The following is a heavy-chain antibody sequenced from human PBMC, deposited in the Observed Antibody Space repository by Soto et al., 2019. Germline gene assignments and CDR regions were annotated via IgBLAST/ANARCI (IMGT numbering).Heavy chain of an antibody. V-gene: IGHV1-69*04. Sequence: SVKVSCKASGGTFSSYTISWVRQAPGQGLEWMGRIIPILGIANYAQKFQGRVTITADKSTSTAYMELSSLRSEDTAVYYCARDPRYSSGWYVGFDPWGQGTLVTVSS. CDR2: IIPILGIA. CDR3: ARDPRYSSGWYVGFDP. J-gene: IGHJ5*02. D-gene: IGHD6-19*01. CDR1: GGTFSSYT.